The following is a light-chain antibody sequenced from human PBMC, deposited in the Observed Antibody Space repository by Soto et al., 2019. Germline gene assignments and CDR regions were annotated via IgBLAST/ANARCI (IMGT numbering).Light chain of an antibody. CDR2: GAT. CDR1: QSLSSTY. J-gene: IGKJ5*01. V-gene: IGKV3-20*01. CDR3: QQYGSPIT. Sequence: EIVLTQSPGTLSLSPGERATLSCRASQSLSSTYLAWYQQKPGQAPRLLIYGATTRATGIPARFTGSGSGTDFTLTISRLEPEDFAVYFCQQYGSPITFGQGTRLETK.